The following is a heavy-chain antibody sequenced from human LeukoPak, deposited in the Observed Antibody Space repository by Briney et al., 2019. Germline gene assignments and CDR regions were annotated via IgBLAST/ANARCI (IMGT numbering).Heavy chain of an antibody. J-gene: IGHJ4*02. CDR1: GFTFSSYS. V-gene: IGHV3-21*01. D-gene: IGHD2-21*01. Sequence: GGSLRLSSAASGFTFSSYSMNWVRQAPGKGLEWVSSISSSSSYIYYADSVKGRFTISRDNAKNSLYLQMNSLRAEDTAVYYCARELSQIVWGGLDYGGQGTLVSVSS. CDR2: ISSSSSYI. CDR3: ARELSQIVWGGLDY.